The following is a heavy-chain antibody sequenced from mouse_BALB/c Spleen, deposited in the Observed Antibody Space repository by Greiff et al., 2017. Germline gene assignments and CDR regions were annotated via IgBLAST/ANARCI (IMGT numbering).Heavy chain of an antibody. V-gene: IGHV3-2*02. J-gene: IGHJ4*01. Sequence: EVQLVESGPGLVKPSQSLSLTCTVTGYSITSDYAWNWIRQFPGNKLEWMGYISYSGSTSYNPSLKSRISITRDTSKNQFFLQLNSVTTEDTATYYCARRLYDYDGSYAMDYWGQGASVTVSS. CDR1: GYSITSDYA. CDR2: ISYSGST. CDR3: ARRLYDYDGSYAMDY. D-gene: IGHD2-4*01.